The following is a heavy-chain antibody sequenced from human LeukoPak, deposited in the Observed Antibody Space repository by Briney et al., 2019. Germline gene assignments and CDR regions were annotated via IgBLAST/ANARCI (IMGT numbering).Heavy chain of an antibody. CDR1: GFTFSSHN. J-gene: IGHJ5*02. CDR3: ARGADGVSSNSRGWFDP. Sequence: GGSLRLSCAASGFTFSSHNMNWVRQAPGKGLEWVSSISTSSSHIYYADSVKGRFTISRDNAKNSLYLQMNSLRAEDTAVYYCARGADGVSSNSRGWFDPWGQGTLVTVSS. V-gene: IGHV3-21*01. CDR2: ISTSSSHI. D-gene: IGHD2-15*01.